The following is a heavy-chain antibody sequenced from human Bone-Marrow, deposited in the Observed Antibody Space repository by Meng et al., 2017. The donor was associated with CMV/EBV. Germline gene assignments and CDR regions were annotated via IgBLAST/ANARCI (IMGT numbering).Heavy chain of an antibody. CDR3: ATYLGHCESGACQPQYYGMDV. CDR1: GFTFSGYW. Sequence: GESLKISCVASGFTFSGYWMNWVRQAPGRGLEWVANIKQGGGEKNYVDSVKGRFTISRDNAKNSLYLQMDSLRAEDTAVYYCATYLGHCESGACQPQYYGMDVWGQGTTVTVSS. J-gene: IGHJ6*02. V-gene: IGHV3-7*01. D-gene: IGHD2-15*01. CDR2: IKQGGGEK.